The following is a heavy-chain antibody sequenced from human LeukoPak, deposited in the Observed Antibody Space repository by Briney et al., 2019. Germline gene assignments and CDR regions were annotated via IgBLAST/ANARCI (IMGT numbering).Heavy chain of an antibody. CDR2: ISFDGGNQ. J-gene: IGHJ4*02. CDR1: GFTFSHYA. D-gene: IGHD6-13*01. CDR3: TYQGSSWNYYFDY. Sequence: HPGRSLRLSCAASGFTFSHYAMHWVRQAPGKGLQWVALISFDGGNQYYADSVKGRFTVSRDNSKSTLYLQMNSLRAEDTAVYYCTYQGSSWNYYFDYWGQGTLVTVSS. V-gene: IGHV3-30*04.